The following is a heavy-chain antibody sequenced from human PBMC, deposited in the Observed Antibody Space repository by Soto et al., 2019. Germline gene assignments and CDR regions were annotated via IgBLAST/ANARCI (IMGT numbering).Heavy chain of an antibody. CDR2: IYHSGST. CDR1: GGSISSSNW. CDR3: ARDYMVRGGMRWFDP. J-gene: IGHJ5*02. V-gene: IGHV4-4*02. Sequence: QVQLQESGPGLVKPSGTLSLTCAVSGGSISSSNWWRWVRQPPGKGLEWIGEIYHSGSTNYNPSLKCRVTISVDKSKNQFSLKLSSVTAADTAVYYCARDYMVRGGMRWFDPWGQGTLVTVSS. D-gene: IGHD3-10*01.